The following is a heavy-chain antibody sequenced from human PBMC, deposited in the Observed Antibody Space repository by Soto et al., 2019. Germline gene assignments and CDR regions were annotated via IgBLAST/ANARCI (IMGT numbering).Heavy chain of an antibody. D-gene: IGHD2-21*01. CDR2: IDPSDSYD. Sequence: ESLKMSCKGSGYRITNYWINWVRQIQGKGLEWMGRIDPSDSYDKYSPSFQGHVTISADKSISTAYLQWSSLKASDTAIYYCARQSIVARYYNYGMDVWGLGTTVTVSS. CDR3: ARQSIVARYYNYGMDV. J-gene: IGHJ6*02. V-gene: IGHV5-10-1*01. CDR1: GYRITNYW.